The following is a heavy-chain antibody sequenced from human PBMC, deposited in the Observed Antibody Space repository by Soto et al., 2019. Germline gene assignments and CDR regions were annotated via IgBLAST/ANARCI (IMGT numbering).Heavy chain of an antibody. D-gene: IGHD4-17*01. J-gene: IGHJ4*02. CDR1: GFTFSSYG. CDR3: ARDHDYGDYEEGFYFDY. Sequence: QVQLVESGGGVVQPGRSLRLSCAASGFTFSSYGMHWVRQAPGKGLEWVAVIWYDGSNKYYADSVKGRFTISRDNSKNTLYLQMNSRRAEDTAVYYCARDHDYGDYEEGFYFDYWGQGTLVTVSS. V-gene: IGHV3-33*01. CDR2: IWYDGSNK.